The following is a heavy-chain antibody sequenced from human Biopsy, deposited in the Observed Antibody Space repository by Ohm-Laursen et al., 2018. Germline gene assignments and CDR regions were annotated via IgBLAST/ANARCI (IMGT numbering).Heavy chain of an antibody. CDR3: ARGGFFAYSTFDY. V-gene: IGHV3-74*01. Sequence: GSLRLSCAASGFTFSNYYMHWVRQAPGKGLLWVSRIKRDGTTTDYAESVKGRFTISRDNAKNTLYLQINSLRAEDTAVYYCARGGFFAYSTFDYWGQGALVTVSS. CDR2: IKRDGTTT. J-gene: IGHJ4*02. CDR1: GFTFSNYY. D-gene: IGHD4-11*01.